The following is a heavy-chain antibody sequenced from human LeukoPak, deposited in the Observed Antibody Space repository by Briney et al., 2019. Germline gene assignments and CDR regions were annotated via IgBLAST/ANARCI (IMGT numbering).Heavy chain of an antibody. CDR1: GGSFSGYY. D-gene: IGHD4-23*01. CDR2: INHSGST. Sequence: SETLSLTCAVYGGSFSGYYWSWIRQPPGKGLEWIGEINHSGSTNYNPSLKSRVTISVDTSKNQFSLKLSSVSAADTAVYYCARLVRGWDRALDYWGQGTLVTVSS. CDR3: ARLVRGWDRALDY. V-gene: IGHV4-34*01. J-gene: IGHJ4*02.